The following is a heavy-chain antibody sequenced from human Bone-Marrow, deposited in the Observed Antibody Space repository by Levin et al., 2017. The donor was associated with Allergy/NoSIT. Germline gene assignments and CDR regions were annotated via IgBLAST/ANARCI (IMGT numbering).Heavy chain of an antibody. J-gene: IGHJ5*02. Sequence: ASVKVSCKASGYTFTTYGIAWVRQAPGQGLEWMGWISAYSGDTDYAQNLQGRLTLTTDTSTSTAYMDLRSLRSDDTAVYYCARSGDGNWFETWGQGTLVTVSS. V-gene: IGHV1-18*01. CDR2: ISAYSGDT. CDR1: GYTFTTYG. D-gene: IGHD7-27*01. CDR3: ARSGDGNWFET.